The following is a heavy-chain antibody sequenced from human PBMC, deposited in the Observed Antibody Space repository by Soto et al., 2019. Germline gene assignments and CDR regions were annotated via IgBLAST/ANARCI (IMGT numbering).Heavy chain of an antibody. V-gene: IGHV4-31*03. D-gene: IGHD6-13*01. CDR2: IYYSGST. J-gene: IGHJ5*02. CDR1: GGSISSGGYY. Sequence: SETLSLTCTVSGGSISSGGYYWSWIRQHPGKGLEWIGYIYYSGSTYYNPSLKSRVTISVDTSKNQFSLKLSSVTAADTAVYYCARAGRAAAGNWFDPWGQGTLVTV. CDR3: ARAGRAAAGNWFDP.